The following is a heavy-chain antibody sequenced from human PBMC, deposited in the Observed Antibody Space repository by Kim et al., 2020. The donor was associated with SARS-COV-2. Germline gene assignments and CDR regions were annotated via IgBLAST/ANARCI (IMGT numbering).Heavy chain of an antibody. CDR3: ARAMDSSSWYGANWFDP. D-gene: IGHD6-13*01. CDR2: INHSGST. J-gene: IGHJ5*02. Sequence: SETLSLTCAVYGGSFSGYYWSWIRQPPGKGLEWIGEINHSGSTNYNPSLKSRVTISVDTSKNQFSLKLSSVTAADTAVYYCARAMDSSSWYGANWFDPWGQGTLVTVSS. V-gene: IGHV4-34*01. CDR1: GGSFSGYY.